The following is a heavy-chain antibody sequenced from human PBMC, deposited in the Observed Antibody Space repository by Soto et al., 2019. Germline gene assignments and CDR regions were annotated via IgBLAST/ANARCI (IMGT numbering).Heavy chain of an antibody. CDR2: ISSTSSYI. CDR1: GFTFSSYS. J-gene: IGHJ4*02. Sequence: EVQLVESGGGLVKPGGSLRLSCAASGFTFSSYSMNWVLQAPGKGLEWVSSISSTSSYIYYADSVKGRFTISRDNAKNSPYLQMNSLRAEDTAVYYCARDQGSSRIGYYFDYWGQGTLVTVSS. CDR3: ARDQGSSRIGYYFDY. D-gene: IGHD6-13*01. V-gene: IGHV3-21*01.